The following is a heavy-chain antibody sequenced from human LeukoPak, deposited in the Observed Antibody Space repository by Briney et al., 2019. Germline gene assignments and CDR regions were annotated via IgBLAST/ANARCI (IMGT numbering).Heavy chain of an antibody. Sequence: SVKVSCKASGGTFSSYAISWVRQAPGQGLEWMGGIIPIFGTANYAQKFQGRVTITADESTSTAYMELSSLRSEDTAVYYCARGSSSWHPDYMDVWAKGPRSPSP. J-gene: IGHJ6*03. CDR1: GGTFSSYA. D-gene: IGHD6-13*01. CDR3: ARGSSSWHPDYMDV. CDR2: IIPIFGTA. V-gene: IGHV1-69*13.